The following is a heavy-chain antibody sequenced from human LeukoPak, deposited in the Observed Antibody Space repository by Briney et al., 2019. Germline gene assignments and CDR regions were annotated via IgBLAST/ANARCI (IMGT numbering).Heavy chain of an antibody. CDR1: GFTFRSYD. Sequence: GGSLRLSCAASGFTFRSYDMHWVRQATGKGLEWVSGIGTAGEIYYPGSVKGRFTISRDNAKNSLYLQMNSLRAEDMALYYCAKGKIPVAGTPLFDYWGQGTLVTVSS. CDR3: AKGKIPVAGTPLFDY. J-gene: IGHJ4*02. CDR2: IGTAGEI. V-gene: IGHV3-13*01. D-gene: IGHD6-19*01.